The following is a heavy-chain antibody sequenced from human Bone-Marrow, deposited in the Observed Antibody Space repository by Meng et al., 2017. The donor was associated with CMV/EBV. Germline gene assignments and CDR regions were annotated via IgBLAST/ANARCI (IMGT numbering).Heavy chain of an antibody. Sequence: GESLKISCAASGFTFDDYGMSWVRQAPGKGLEWVANIKQDGSEKYYVDSVKGRFTISRDNAKNSLYLQMNSLRAEDTAVYYCAREGSGYRNFDYWGQGTLVTVSS. D-gene: IGHD3-3*01. CDR2: IKQDGSEK. CDR3: AREGSGYRNFDY. J-gene: IGHJ4*02. CDR1: GFTFDDYG. V-gene: IGHV3-7*01.